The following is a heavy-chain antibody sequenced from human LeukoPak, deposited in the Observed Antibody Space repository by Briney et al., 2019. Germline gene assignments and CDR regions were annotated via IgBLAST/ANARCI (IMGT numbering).Heavy chain of an antibody. Sequence: SETLSLTCAVYGGSFSGYYWSWIRQPPGKGLEWIGEINHSGSTNYNPSLKSRVTTSVDTSKNQFSLKLSSVTAADTAVYYCARGGAAYCSGGSCYPFKYWGQGTLVTVSS. J-gene: IGHJ4*02. CDR3: ARGGAAYCSGGSCYPFKY. CDR2: INHSGST. D-gene: IGHD2-15*01. CDR1: GGSFSGYY. V-gene: IGHV4-34*01.